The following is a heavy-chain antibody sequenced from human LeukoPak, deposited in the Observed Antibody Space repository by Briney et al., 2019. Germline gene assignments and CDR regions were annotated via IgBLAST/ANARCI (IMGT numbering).Heavy chain of an antibody. CDR2: ISSDGGNK. Sequence: GGSLRLSCGASGFSFDTYAMHWVRQVPGKGLEWVAVISSDGGNKYYADSEKGRFNISRDNSGNILDLQMNSLKPEDTALYYCARVLPLEGLSLYRPNDYWGQGTLVTVSS. D-gene: IGHD3-16*02. CDR1: GFSFDTYA. V-gene: IGHV3-30-3*01. CDR3: ARVLPLEGLSLYRPNDY. J-gene: IGHJ4*02.